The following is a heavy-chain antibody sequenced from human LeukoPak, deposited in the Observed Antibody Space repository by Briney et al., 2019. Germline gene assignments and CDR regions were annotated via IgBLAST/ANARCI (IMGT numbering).Heavy chain of an antibody. V-gene: IGHV3-66*01. CDR1: GFTVSSNY. Sequence: GGSLRLSCAASGFTVSSNYMSWVRQAPGKGLEWVSVIYSGGSTYYADSVKGRFTISRDNSKNTLYLQMNSLRAEDTAVYYCARAQNYYDRSGYSFDYWGQGTLVTVSS. CDR2: IYSGGST. J-gene: IGHJ4*02. D-gene: IGHD3-22*01. CDR3: ARAQNYYDRSGYSFDY.